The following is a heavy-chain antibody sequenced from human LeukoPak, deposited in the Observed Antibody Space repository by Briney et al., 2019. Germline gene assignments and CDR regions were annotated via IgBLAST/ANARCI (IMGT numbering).Heavy chain of an antibody. J-gene: IGHJ4*02. D-gene: IGHD5-12*01. V-gene: IGHV4-61*01. Sequence: SETLSLTCTVSGGSISSSSYYWSWIRQPPGKGLEWIGYIYYSGSTNYNPSLKSRVTISVDTSKNQFSLKLSSVTAADTAVYYCARGRGEWLRLEYFDYWGQGTLVTVSS. CDR2: IYYSGST. CDR1: GGSISSSSYY. CDR3: ARGRGEWLRLEYFDY.